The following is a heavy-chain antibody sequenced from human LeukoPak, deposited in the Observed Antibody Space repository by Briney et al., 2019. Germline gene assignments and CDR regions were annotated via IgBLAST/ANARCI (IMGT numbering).Heavy chain of an antibody. J-gene: IGHJ6*02. D-gene: IGHD3-22*01. CDR2: ISYDGSNK. Sequence: GRSLRLSCAASGFTFSSYGMHWVRQAPGKGLEWVAVISYDGSNKYYADSVKGRFTISRDNSKNTLYLQMNSLRAEDTAVYYCAKEGYYYDSSGYNYYYGMDVWGQGTTVTVSS. CDR3: AKEGYYYDSSGYNYYYGMDV. CDR1: GFTFSSYG. V-gene: IGHV3-30*18.